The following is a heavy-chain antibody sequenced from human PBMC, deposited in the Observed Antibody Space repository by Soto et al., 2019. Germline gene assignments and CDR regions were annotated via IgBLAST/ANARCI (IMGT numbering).Heavy chain of an antibody. V-gene: IGHV3-13*01. CDR1: GFTFSSYD. J-gene: IGHJ3*02. CDR2: IGTAVDT. Sequence: GGSLRLSCAASGFTFSSYDMHWVRQATGKGLEWVSAIGTAVDTYYPGTVKGRFTISRENAMNSLYLQMNSLRAGDTAVYYCARADAGEAAAGGNAFDILGQGSMGTVSS. D-gene: IGHD6-13*01. CDR3: ARADAGEAAAGGNAFDI.